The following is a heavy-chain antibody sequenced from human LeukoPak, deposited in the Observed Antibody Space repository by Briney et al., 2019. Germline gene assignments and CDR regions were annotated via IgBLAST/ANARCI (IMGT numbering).Heavy chain of an antibody. D-gene: IGHD5-24*01. V-gene: IGHV4-31*03. CDR2: IYYSGST. CDR3: ARGGDGYNYGYYYYMDV. CDR1: GGSISSGGYY. Sequence: SQTLSLTCTVSGGSISSGGYYWSWNRQHPGKGLEWIGYIYYSGSTYYNPSLKSRVTISVDTSKNQFSLKLSSVTAADTAVYYCARGGDGYNYGYYYYMDVWGKGTTVTVSS. J-gene: IGHJ6*03.